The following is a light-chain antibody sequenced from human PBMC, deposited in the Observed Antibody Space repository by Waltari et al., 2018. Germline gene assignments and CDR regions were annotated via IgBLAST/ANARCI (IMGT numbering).Light chain of an antibody. CDR1: SSNIGSNY. V-gene: IGLV1-47*01. CDR3: AAWDDSLSGQV. CDR2: RNI. Sequence: QSVLTQPPSASGTPGQRVTFSCSGSSSNIGSNYVYWYQQLPGTAPKLLLYRNIRRPSGVPDRFAGSKSGTSASLAISGLRSEDEADYYCAAWDDSLSGQVFGGGTKLTVL. J-gene: IGLJ2*01.